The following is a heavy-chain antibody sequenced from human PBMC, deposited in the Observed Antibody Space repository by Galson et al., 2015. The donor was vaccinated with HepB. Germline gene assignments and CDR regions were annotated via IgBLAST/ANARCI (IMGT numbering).Heavy chain of an antibody. D-gene: IGHD3-16*02. J-gene: IGHJ2*01. Sequence: QGLEWMGRINPNTGDTNYAQKFQDRVTMTRDTSISTAYMDLTRLTSDDTAVYYCARGRFGFDFIWGTYRHYWYFDLWGRGTLVTVSS. V-gene: IGHV1-2*06. CDR2: INPNTGDT. CDR3: ARGRFGFDFIWGTYRHYWYFDL.